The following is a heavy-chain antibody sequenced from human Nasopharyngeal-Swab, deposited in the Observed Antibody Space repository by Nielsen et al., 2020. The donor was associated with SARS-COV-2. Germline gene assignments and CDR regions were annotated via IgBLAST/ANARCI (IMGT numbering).Heavy chain of an antibody. CDR3: ARGEVRGAISYFDF. Sequence: WVRQAPGQGLEWMGGIIPIFGTADYAQRFQGRVTITADESTSTAYMELSSLRPEDTAVYYCARGEVRGAISYFDFWGQGTLVTVSS. CDR2: IIPIFGTA. D-gene: IGHD3-10*01. J-gene: IGHJ4*02. V-gene: IGHV1-69*01.